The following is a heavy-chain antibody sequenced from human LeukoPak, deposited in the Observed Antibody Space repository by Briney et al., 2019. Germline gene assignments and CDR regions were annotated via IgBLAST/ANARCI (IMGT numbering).Heavy chain of an antibody. J-gene: IGHJ4*02. V-gene: IGHV4-39*01. CDR2: IYYSGST. CDR3: ARHMAYYGSGTIDY. CDR1: GGSISSSSYY. Sequence: SETLSLTCTVSGGSISSSSYYWGWIRQPPGKGLEWIGSIYYSGSTYYNPSLKSRVTISVDTSKNQFSLKLTSVTAADTAVYYCARHMAYYGSGTIDYWGQGTLVTVSS. D-gene: IGHD3-10*01.